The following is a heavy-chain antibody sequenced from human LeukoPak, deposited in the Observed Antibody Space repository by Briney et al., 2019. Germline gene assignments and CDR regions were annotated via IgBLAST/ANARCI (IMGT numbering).Heavy chain of an antibody. V-gene: IGHV1-8*01. D-gene: IGHD2-15*01. Sequence: ASVKVSYKAPGYTFTSYDINWVRQATGQGLEWMGWMNPNSGNTGYAQKFQGRVTMTRNTSISTAYMELSSLRSEDTAVYYCATDCSGGSCYSGVNAFDIWGQGTMVTVSS. CDR3: ATDCSGGSCYSGVNAFDI. J-gene: IGHJ3*02. CDR1: GYTFTSYD. CDR2: MNPNSGNT.